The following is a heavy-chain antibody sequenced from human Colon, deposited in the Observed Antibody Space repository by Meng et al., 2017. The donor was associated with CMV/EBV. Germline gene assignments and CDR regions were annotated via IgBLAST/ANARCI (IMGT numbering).Heavy chain of an antibody. J-gene: IGHJ4*02. CDR3: ARVRPYISDWTFDF. CDR2: VDWTDDK. D-gene: IGHD2-21*02. CDR1: GFSLNAPLMR. V-gene: IGHV2-70D*14. Sequence: SGPTLVKPTETGTLTCTFSGFSLNAPLMRVVWIRQSPGQALEWLARVDWTDDKFYKSSRKTRLTISKDTSKNQVVLTMTDMDPVDTASYFCARVRPYISDWTFDFWGPGILVTVSS.